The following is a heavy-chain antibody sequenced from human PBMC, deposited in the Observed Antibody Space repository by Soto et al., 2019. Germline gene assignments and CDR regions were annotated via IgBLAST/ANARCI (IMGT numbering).Heavy chain of an antibody. Sequence: SVGSLRLSCAASGFTVSSYAMSWVRQAPGKGLEWVSAISGSGGSTYYADSVKGRFTISRDNSKNTVYLQMNSLRVEDTAVYYCATSPPKGVLRYFAGSSFGMDVWGQGTTVTVSS. CDR2: ISGSGGST. CDR3: ATSPPKGVLRYFAGSSFGMDV. V-gene: IGHV3-23*01. J-gene: IGHJ6*02. CDR1: GFTVSSYA. D-gene: IGHD3-9*01.